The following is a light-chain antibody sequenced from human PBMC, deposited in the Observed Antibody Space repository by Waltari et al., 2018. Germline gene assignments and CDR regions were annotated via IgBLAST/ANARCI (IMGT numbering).Light chain of an antibody. CDR3: SSYTRTTIGLYV. CDR1: SSDVGDYNY. J-gene: IGLJ1*01. CDR2: DVS. Sequence: QSALTQPASVSGSPGQSLTISCTGTSSDVGDYNYVSWYQQDPGKAPKLLIYDVSNRPSGVSNRVSGSKSGNTASLTISGLQAEDEADYYCSSYTRTTIGLYVFGTGTKVTVL. V-gene: IGLV2-14*03.